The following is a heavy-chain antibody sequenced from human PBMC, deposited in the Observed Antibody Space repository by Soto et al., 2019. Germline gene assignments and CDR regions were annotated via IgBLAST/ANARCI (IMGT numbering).Heavy chain of an antibody. V-gene: IGHV3-33*01. CDR1: GFTFSSYG. D-gene: IGHD4-17*01. Sequence: QVQLVESGGGVVQPGRSLRLSCAASGFTFSSYGMHWVRQAPGKGLEWVAVIWYDGSNKYYADSVKGRFTISRDNSKNTLYLQMNSRRAEDTAVYYCARDSFDYGDYVGYFDYWGQGTLVTVSS. J-gene: IGHJ4*02. CDR3: ARDSFDYGDYVGYFDY. CDR2: IWYDGSNK.